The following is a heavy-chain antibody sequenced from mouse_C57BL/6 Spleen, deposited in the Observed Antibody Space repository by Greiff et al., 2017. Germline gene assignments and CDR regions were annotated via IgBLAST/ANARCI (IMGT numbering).Heavy chain of an antibody. CDR2: IDPSDSET. CDR3: ASSAPYYGTQAGFAY. Sequence: QVQLQQPGAELVRPGSSVKLSCKASGYTFTSYWMHWVKQRPIQGLEWIGNIDPSDSETHYNQKFKDKATLTVDKSSSTAYMQLSSLTSEDSAVYYCASSAPYYGTQAGFAYWGQGTLVTVSA. D-gene: IGHD1-1*01. CDR1: GYTFTSYW. J-gene: IGHJ3*01. V-gene: IGHV1-52*01.